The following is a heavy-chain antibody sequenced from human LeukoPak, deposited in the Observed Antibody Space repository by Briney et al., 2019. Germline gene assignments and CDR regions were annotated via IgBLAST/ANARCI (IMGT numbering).Heavy chain of an antibody. Sequence: PGGSLRLSCAASGFTFSNYWMSWVRQAPGKGREWVANIKFDGSEKFYVDSVKGRFTISRDNAKNTLYLQMNSLRAEDTAVYYCARGLSSSGSYSAGMDVWGQGTTVTVSS. J-gene: IGHJ6*02. CDR3: ARGLSSSGSYSAGMDV. D-gene: IGHD1-26*01. CDR2: IKFDGSEK. V-gene: IGHV3-7*01. CDR1: GFTFSNYW.